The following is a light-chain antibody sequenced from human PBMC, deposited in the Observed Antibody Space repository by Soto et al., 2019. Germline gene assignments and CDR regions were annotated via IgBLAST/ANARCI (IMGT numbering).Light chain of an antibody. CDR3: QQYNNWPPTWT. J-gene: IGKJ1*01. V-gene: IGKV3-15*01. Sequence: EIVMTQSPATLSVSPGESATLSCRASQSVSNNLAWYQQKPGQTPRLLIYGASTRATGFPARFSGSGSGTDFTLTISSLQSEEFAVYYCQQYNNWPPTWTFGQGTKVDIK. CDR2: GAS. CDR1: QSVSNN.